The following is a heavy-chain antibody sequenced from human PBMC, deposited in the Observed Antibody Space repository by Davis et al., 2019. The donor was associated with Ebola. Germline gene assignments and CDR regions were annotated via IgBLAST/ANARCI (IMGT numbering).Heavy chain of an antibody. V-gene: IGHV3-48*02. CDR2: ISSSSSTI. J-gene: IGHJ4*02. CDR3: ARDPPGGLWFGELIY. D-gene: IGHD3-10*01. CDR1: GFTFSSYS. Sequence: GESLKISCAASGFTFSSYSMNWVRQAPGKGLEWVSYISSSSSTIYYADSVKGRFTIPRDNAKNSLYLQMNSLRDEDTAVYYCARDPPGGLWFGELIYWGQGTLVTVSS.